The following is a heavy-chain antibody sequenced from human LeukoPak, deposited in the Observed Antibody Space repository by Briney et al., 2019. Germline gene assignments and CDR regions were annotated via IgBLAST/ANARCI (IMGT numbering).Heavy chain of an antibody. D-gene: IGHD2-2*01. CDR1: VGTFSSYA. CDR3: ARGNTYCSSSSCDHWSWFDP. J-gene: IGHJ5*02. CDR2: IIAIFDTA. Sequence: SVKVSCKASVGTFSSYAISWVRAAPGQGLEWMGGIIAIFDTANYAQKFQGGVTITTDESTSTAYMEVSSLRSEDTAVYYYARGNTYCSSSSCDHWSWFDPWGQGTLVTVSS. V-gene: IGHV1-69*05.